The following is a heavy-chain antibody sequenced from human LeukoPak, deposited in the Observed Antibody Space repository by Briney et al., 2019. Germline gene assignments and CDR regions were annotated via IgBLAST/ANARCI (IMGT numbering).Heavy chain of an antibody. V-gene: IGHV1-2*02. CDR2: IDPKNGGT. CDR1: GYTYSDYW. D-gene: IGHD1-14*01. J-gene: IGHJ4*02. CDR3: SRGGLYHGFDY. Sequence: ASVKVSCKASGYTYSDYWIHWVRQAPGQGLEWMGWIDPKNGGTNYAQKFRGRVTMTTDPSFTTVYMDLSRLISDDTAVYYCSRGGLYHGFDYWGQGTLVTVSS.